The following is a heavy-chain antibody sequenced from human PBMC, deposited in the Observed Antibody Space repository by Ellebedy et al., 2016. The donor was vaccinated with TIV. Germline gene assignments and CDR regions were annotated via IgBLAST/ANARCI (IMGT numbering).Heavy chain of an antibody. Sequence: GESLKISXASSGFTFSDYYMSWIRQAPGKGLEWVSYISSSCSTIYYADSVKGRFTISRDNAKNSLYLQMNSLRAEDTAVYYCARIYAPNILMVSEHYFDYWGQGTLVTVSS. CDR2: ISSSCSTI. CDR3: ARIYAPNILMVSEHYFDY. CDR1: GFTFSDYY. D-gene: IGHD2-8*01. J-gene: IGHJ4*02. V-gene: IGHV3-11*01.